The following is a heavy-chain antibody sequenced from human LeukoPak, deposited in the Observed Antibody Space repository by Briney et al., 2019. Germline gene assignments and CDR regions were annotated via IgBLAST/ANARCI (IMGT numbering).Heavy chain of an antibody. CDR2: IDRPAKSYAT. V-gene: IGHV3-73*01. CDR3: TRDRGTYNWLDH. J-gene: IGHJ5*02. Sequence: GGSLRLSCAASGFTLSDSAIHWVRQASGKGLEWVCLIDRPAKSYATAYGASVGGRFTISRDDSKNTAYLQMDSLKTEDTALYYCTRDRGTYNWLDHWGQGTLVTVSS. D-gene: IGHD1-26*01. CDR1: GFTLSDSA.